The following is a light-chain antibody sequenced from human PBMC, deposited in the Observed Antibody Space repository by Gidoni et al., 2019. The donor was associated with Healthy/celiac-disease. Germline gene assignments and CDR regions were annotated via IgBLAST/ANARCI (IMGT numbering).Light chain of an antibody. CDR2: GAS. V-gene: IGKV3-15*01. CDR1: QSVSSN. Sequence: EIVMTQSPATLSVSPGERATHSCRASQSVSSNLAWYQQKPGQAPRPLIYGASTRATGIPARFSGSGSGTEFTLTISSLQSEDFAVYYCQQYNNWPQLTFGGGTKVEIK. CDR3: QQYNNWPQLT. J-gene: IGKJ4*01.